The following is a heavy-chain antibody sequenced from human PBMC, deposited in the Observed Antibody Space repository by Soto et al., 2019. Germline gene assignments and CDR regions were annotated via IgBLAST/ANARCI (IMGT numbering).Heavy chain of an antibody. CDR2: IYYSGST. CDR1: GGSISSGDYY. Sequence: PSETLSLTCTVSGGSISSGDYYWSWIRQPPGKGLEWIGYIYYSGSTYYNPSLKSRVTISVDTSKNQFSLKLSSVTAADTAVYYCARVGGTTGTTSSGYWGQGTLVTVSS. J-gene: IGHJ4*02. D-gene: IGHD1-1*01. V-gene: IGHV4-30-4*01. CDR3: ARVGGTTGTTSSGY.